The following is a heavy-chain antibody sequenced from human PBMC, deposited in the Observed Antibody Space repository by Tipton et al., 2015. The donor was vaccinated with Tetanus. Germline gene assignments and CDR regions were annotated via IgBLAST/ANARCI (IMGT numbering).Heavy chain of an antibody. J-gene: IGHJ3*01. CDR2: ISHSGSS. Sequence: GLVKPSEDLSLICTVSGGSFSLYYWNWVRQSPGKGLEWIGEISHSGSSSYSPSLKSRVTISVDTSKNQFSLRLRSVAAADTAVYYCARGGRDAYNNPLGAFDVWGRGTTVTVSS. D-gene: IGHD5-24*01. V-gene: IGHV4-34*01. CDR1: GGSFSLYY. CDR3: ARGGRDAYNNPLGAFDV.